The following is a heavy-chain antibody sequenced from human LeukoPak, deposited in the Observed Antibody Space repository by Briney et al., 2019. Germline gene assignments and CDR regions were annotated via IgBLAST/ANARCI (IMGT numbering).Heavy chain of an antibody. Sequence: GGSLRLSCAASGFTFTTYWMGWVRQAPGKGLEWVSSITSGSSYIYYADSVKGRFTISRDNAKNSLYLQMNSLRAEDTAVYYCARDPYSGSYGNYYYYFMDVWGKGTTVTISS. J-gene: IGHJ6*03. CDR2: ITSGSSYI. V-gene: IGHV3-21*01. CDR3: ARDPYSGSYGNYYYYFMDV. D-gene: IGHD1-26*01. CDR1: GFTFTTYW.